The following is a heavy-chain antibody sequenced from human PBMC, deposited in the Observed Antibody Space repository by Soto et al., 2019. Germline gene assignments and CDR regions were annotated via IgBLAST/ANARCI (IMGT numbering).Heavy chain of an antibody. D-gene: IGHD2-21*01. J-gene: IGHJ6*03. CDR2: ISYSGST. CDR1: SGSISGYY. Sequence: SETLSLTCTVSSGSISGYYWTWIRQPPGKGLEWIGYISYSGSTNYNPSLKSRVTISVDTSKNQFSLKLSSVTAADTAVYLCARNISLTRSRAHYYYMDVWGKGATVTVSS. CDR3: ARNISLTRSRAHYYYMDV. V-gene: IGHV4-59*01.